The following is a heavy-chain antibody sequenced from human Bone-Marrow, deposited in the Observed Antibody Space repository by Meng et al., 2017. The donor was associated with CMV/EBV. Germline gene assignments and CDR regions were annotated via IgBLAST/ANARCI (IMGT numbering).Heavy chain of an antibody. Sequence: SCADSGYSFNSYSMSGVRQVPGKGLEWVSSINSGGENTHYADSVKGRFTISRDNSKNTLYLQLNNLRADDTAIYYCAAQKILGDLCGYWGQGTLVTVSS. V-gene: IGHV3-23*01. CDR2: INSGGENT. CDR3: AAQKILGDLCGY. J-gene: IGHJ4*02. D-gene: IGHD2-21*01. CDR1: GYSFNSYS.